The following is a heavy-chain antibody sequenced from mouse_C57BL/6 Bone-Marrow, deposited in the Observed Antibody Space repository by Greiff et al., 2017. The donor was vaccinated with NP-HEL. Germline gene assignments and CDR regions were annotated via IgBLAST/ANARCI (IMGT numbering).Heavy chain of an antibody. V-gene: IGHV5-4*01. CDR3: ARDPLRYDYAMDY. Sequence: EVMLVESGGGLVKPGGSLKLSCAASGFTFSSYAMSWVRQTPEKRLEWVATISDGGSYTYYPDNVKGRFTISRDNAKNNLYLQMSHLKSEDTAMYYCARDPLRYDYAMDYWGQGTSVTVSS. D-gene: IGHD1-1*01. CDR1: GFTFSSYA. CDR2: ISDGGSYT. J-gene: IGHJ4*01.